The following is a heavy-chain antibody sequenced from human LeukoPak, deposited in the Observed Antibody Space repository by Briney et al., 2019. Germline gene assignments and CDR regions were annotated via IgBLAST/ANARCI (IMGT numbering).Heavy chain of an antibody. J-gene: IGHJ6*02. CDR2: IYSGGST. D-gene: IGHD6-19*01. V-gene: IGHV3-53*01. Sequence: PGGSLRLSCAASGFTFSSYAMHWVRQAPGKGLEWVSVIYSGGSTYYADSVKGRFTISRDNSKNTLYLQMNSLRAEDTAVYYCARDRASSGWFGVSYYYGMDVWGQGTTVTVSS. CDR1: GFTFSSYA. CDR3: ARDRASSGWFGVSYYYGMDV.